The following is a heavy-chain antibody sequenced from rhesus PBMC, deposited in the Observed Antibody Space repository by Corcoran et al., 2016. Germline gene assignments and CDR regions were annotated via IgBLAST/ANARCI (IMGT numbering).Heavy chain of an antibody. CDR1: GFTFSDDY. CDR3: TRHLGSFGFDY. V-gene: IGHV3-10*01. D-gene: IGHD3-3*01. Sequence: EVQLVESGGGLVQPGGSLRLSCAASGFTFSDDYMEWVRQAPGKGLEWVGQINPNGGTTFLMASVKDRFSISRDNAKNTLYLQINSLKIEDTAVYYCTRHLGSFGFDYWGQGVLVTVSS. J-gene: IGHJ4*01. CDR2: INPNGGTT.